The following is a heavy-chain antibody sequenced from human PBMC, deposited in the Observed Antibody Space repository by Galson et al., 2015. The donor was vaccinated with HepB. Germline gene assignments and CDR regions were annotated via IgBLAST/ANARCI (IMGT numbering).Heavy chain of an antibody. J-gene: IGHJ4*02. CDR3: ARGFSSGGDYGRFDY. CDR2: IIPIFGTA. Sequence: SVKVSCKASGGTFSSYAISWVRQAPGQGLEWMGGIIPIFGTANYAQKFQGRVTITADESTSTAYMELSSLRSEDTAVYYCARGFSSGGDYGRFDYWGQGTLVTVSS. D-gene: IGHD4-17*01. CDR1: GGTFSSYA. V-gene: IGHV1-69*13.